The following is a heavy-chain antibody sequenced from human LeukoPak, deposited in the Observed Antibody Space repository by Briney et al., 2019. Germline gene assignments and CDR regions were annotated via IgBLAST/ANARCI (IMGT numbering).Heavy chain of an antibody. CDR3: VRNLDFWGDSEDY. Sequence: PGGSLRLSCAASGFTFSSYEMHWVRQAPGKGLEWVSYISSSGSTIYYADSVKGRFTISRDNAKNSLYLQMNSLRAEDTAVYYCVRNLDFWGDSEDYWGQGTLVTVSS. J-gene: IGHJ4*02. CDR2: ISSSGSTI. V-gene: IGHV3-48*03. D-gene: IGHD3-3*01. CDR1: GFTFSSYE.